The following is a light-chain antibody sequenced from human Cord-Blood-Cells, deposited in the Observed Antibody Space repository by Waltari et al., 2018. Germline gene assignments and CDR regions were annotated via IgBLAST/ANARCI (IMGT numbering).Light chain of an antibody. CDR3: QQRSNWPRLT. J-gene: IGKJ4*02. Sequence: EIVLTQSPATLSLSPGERATLSCRASQSVSSYLAWYQQKPGQAPRLRIYDASNRATGIPAMFSGSGSGTDFTLTISSLEPEDFAVYYCQQRSNWPRLTFGGGTKVEIK. CDR1: QSVSSY. CDR2: DAS. V-gene: IGKV3-11*01.